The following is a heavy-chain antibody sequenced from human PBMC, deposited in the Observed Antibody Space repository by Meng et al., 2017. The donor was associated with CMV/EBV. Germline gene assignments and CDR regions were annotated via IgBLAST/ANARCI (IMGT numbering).Heavy chain of an antibody. J-gene: IGHJ4*02. CDR2: SYYSGST. CDR1: GGSTSSGDYY. D-gene: IGHD3-3*01. Sequence: QETLEEAGPGPDNPFHTLSLTSIASGGSTSSGDYYGSWIRQPPGKGLEWIGYSYYSGSTYYNPSLKSRVTISVDTSKNQFSLKLSSVTAADTAVYYCARDNRRGGVDYWGQGTLVTVSS. CDR3: ARDNRRGGVDY. V-gene: IGHV4-30-4*08.